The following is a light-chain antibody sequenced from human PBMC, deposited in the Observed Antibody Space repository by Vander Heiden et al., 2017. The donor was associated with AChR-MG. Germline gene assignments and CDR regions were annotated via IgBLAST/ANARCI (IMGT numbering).Light chain of an antibody. Sequence: EIVMTPSPATLSVSPGGRATLSCRASQTVSSKLAWYQQKPGQAPRLVIYGASSGSGTEFTLTISSLQSEDFAVYYCQQYNNWPRTFGGGTEVEIK. CDR3: QQYNNWPRT. V-gene: IGKV3-15*01. J-gene: IGKJ4*01. CDR1: QTVSSK. CDR2: GAS.